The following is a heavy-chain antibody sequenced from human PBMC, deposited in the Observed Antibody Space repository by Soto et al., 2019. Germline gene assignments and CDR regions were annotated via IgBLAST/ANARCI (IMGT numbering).Heavy chain of an antibody. CDR2: ISGTAGST. Sequence: QSGGSLRLSCEASGFTFSSYAMSWVRQAPGKGLEWVSTISGTAGSTAYADSVKGRFTISRDNSRNTLYLQMNSLRAEDTALYFCAKVNSGAYVVHFDYWGQGTLVTVSS. D-gene: IGHD4-17*01. V-gene: IGHV3-23*01. J-gene: IGHJ4*02. CDR3: AKVNSGAYVVHFDY. CDR1: GFTFSSYA.